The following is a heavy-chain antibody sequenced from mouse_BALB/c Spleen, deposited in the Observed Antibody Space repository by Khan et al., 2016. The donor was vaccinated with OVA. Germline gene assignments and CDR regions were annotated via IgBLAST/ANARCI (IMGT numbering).Heavy chain of an antibody. J-gene: IGHJ2*01. Sequence: VQLKQSGAELAKPGASVKMSCKTSGYTFTTYWMHLVKQRPGQGLEWIGYINPTSGYTDYNEKFKDKATLSADKSSSTAYMQLSSLTSEDSAVYYCTSGRIDYWGQGTTLTVSS. CDR3: TSGRIDY. CDR1: GYTFTTYW. V-gene: IGHV1-7*01. D-gene: IGHD1-1*02. CDR2: INPTSGYT.